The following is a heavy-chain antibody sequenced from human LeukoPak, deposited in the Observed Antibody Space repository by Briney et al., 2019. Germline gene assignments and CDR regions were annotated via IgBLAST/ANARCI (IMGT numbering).Heavy chain of an antibody. CDR2: ISLDGSTE. CDR3: MRDYMGWFDP. J-gene: IGHJ5*02. CDR1: GFSLSNFQ. D-gene: IGHD3-10*01. V-gene: IGHV3-30-3*01. Sequence: PGGSLRLSCVASGFSLSNFQMYWVRQAPGKGLEWVSIISLDGSTEFYADSVKDRFTISRDTASNTMHLEMNNLRIEDTAVYYCMRDYMGWFDPWGQGSLVTVSS.